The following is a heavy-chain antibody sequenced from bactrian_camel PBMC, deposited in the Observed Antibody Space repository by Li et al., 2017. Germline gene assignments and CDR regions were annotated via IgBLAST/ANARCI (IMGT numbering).Heavy chain of an antibody. CDR1: GYAYSDGYC. V-gene: IGHV3S26*01. CDR2: IDNTGAAT. D-gene: IGHD1*01. J-gene: IGHJ4*01. Sequence: HVQLVESGGGSVQAGGSLRLSCVVSGYAYSDGYCLGWFRQAPGKEREGVAAIDNTGAATYTYSVQDRFTISKDNGKNALYLQMNSLKPEDTATYYCAADLVTDEPSLVEREYYYWGQGTQVTVS. CDR3: AADLVTDEPSLVEREYYY.